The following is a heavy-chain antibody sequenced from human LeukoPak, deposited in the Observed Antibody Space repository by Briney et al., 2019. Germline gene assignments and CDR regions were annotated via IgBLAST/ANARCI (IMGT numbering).Heavy chain of an antibody. Sequence: SETLSLTCTVSGGSISSGSYYWTWIRQPAGKGLEWIGRMYTSGSTNYNPSLKSRVTISVDKSKNQFSLKLSSVIAADTAVYYCARAVRDRGVILPWFDPWGQGTLVTVSS. D-gene: IGHD3-10*01. CDR1: GGSISSGSYY. CDR3: ARAVRDRGVILPWFDP. V-gene: IGHV4-61*02. CDR2: MYTSGST. J-gene: IGHJ5*02.